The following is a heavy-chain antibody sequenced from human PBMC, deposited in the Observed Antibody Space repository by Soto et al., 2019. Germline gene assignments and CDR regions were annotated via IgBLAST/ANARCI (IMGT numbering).Heavy chain of an antibody. D-gene: IGHD6-13*01. CDR3: AKEIAAPDAFDI. J-gene: IGHJ3*02. CDR1: GFTFRSYA. CDR2: ISGSGGST. Sequence: EVQLLESGGGLVQPGGSLRLSCAASGFTFRSYAMSWVRLAPGKGLEWVSAISGSGGSTYYADSVKGRFTISRDNSKNPLYLQMNSLRAEDTAVYYCAKEIAAPDAFDIWGKGTMVTVSS. V-gene: IGHV3-23*01.